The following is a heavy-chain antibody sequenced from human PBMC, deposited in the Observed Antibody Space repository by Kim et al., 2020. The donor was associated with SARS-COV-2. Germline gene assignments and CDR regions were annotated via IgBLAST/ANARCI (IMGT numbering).Heavy chain of an antibody. V-gene: IGHV1-3*01. CDR3: ARDTCSGGSCYSGYFDY. CDR2: INAGNGNT. D-gene: IGHD2-15*01. CDR1: GYTFTTYA. Sequence: ASVKVSCKASGYTFTTYAMHWVRQAPGQRLEWMGWINAGNGNTKYSLKFQGRVTITRDTSASTAYMELSRLGSEDTAVYYCARDTCSGGSCYSGYFDYWGQGTLVTVSS. J-gene: IGHJ4*02.